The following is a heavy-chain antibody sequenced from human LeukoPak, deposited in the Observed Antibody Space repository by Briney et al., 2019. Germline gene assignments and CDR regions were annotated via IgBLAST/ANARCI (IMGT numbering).Heavy chain of an antibody. J-gene: IGHJ4*02. D-gene: IGHD5-24*01. CDR3: AKDPRDGYSEPHFAY. CDR1: GFTFSSYE. V-gene: IGHV3-23*01. CDR2: FSGSGGST. Sequence: GGSLRLSCAASGFTFSSYEMNWVRQAPGKGLEWVSAFSGSGGSTYYADSMKGRFTISRDNSKNMVYLQMSSQRGEDTAVYFCAKDPRDGYSEPHFAYWGQGTLVTVSS.